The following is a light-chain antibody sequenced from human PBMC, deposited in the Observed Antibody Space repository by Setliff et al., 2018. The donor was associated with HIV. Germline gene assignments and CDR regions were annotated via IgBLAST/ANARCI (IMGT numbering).Light chain of an antibody. CDR1: NSDIGGYNY. Sequence: QSALTQPASVSGSPGQSITISCTGTNSDIGGYNYVSWYQQHPGKAPKLMIYEVSNRPSGVSNRFSASKSGNTASLTISGLQAEDEADYYCSSYTSSSTLGVFGTGTKGTVL. V-gene: IGLV2-14*01. CDR3: SSYTSSSTLGV. CDR2: EVS. J-gene: IGLJ1*01.